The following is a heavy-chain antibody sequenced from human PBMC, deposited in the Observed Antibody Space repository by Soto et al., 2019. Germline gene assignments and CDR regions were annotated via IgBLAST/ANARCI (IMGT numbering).Heavy chain of an antibody. Sequence: QVQLVESGGGVVQPGRSLRLSCAASGFTFSSYAMHWVRQAPGKGLEWVAVISYDGSNKYYADSVKGRFTISRDNSKNTLYLQMNGLRAEDTAVYYCARKFLKRWELLCDAFDIWGQGTMVTVSS. J-gene: IGHJ3*02. V-gene: IGHV3-30-3*01. CDR2: ISYDGSNK. D-gene: IGHD1-26*01. CDR3: ARKFLKRWELLCDAFDI. CDR1: GFTFSSYA.